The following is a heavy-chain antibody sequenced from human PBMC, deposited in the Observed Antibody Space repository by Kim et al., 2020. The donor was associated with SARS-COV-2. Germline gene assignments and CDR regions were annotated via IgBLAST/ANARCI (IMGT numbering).Heavy chain of an antibody. CDR3: ARDAYSSGPGF. J-gene: IGHJ4*02. CDR2: I. D-gene: IGHD6-19*01. V-gene: IGHV3-48*03. Sequence: IYYADSVKGRFTISRDNAKNSLHLQMNSLRAEDTAVYYCARDAYSSGPGFWGQGTLVTVSS.